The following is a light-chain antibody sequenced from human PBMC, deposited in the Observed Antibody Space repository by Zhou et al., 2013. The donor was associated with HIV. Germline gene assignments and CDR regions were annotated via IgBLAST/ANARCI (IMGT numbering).Light chain of an antibody. CDR1: QAISTY. CDR2: GAS. Sequence: AIRITQSPSSLSASTGDRVTITCRASQAISTYLAWYQQKPGEAPKFLIYGASTLQSGVPSRFSGSGSGTDFTLTISCLQSEDFATYYCQQYDSSSRCSFGQGTKLEIK. CDR3: QQYDSSSRCS. V-gene: IGKV1-8*01. J-gene: IGKJ2*04.